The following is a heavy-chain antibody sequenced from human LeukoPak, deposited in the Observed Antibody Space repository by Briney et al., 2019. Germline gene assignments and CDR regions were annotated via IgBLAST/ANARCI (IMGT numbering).Heavy chain of an antibody. V-gene: IGHV3-30-3*01. Sequence: GGSLRLSCAASGFTFSSYAMHWVRQAPGKGLEWVAVISYDGSNKYYADSVKGRFTISRDNSKNTLYLQMNSLRAEDTAVYYCARGEPWLQGYSYGTYGMDVWGQGTTVTVSS. J-gene: IGHJ6*02. CDR3: ARGEPWLQGYSYGTYGMDV. D-gene: IGHD5-18*01. CDR2: ISYDGSNK. CDR1: GFTFSSYA.